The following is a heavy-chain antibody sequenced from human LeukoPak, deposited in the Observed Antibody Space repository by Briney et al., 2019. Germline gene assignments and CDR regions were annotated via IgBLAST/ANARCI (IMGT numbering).Heavy chain of an antibody. CDR2: INSDGTST. CDR3: ATSEARSNGWYVY. Sequence: GGSLRLSCAASGFTLSSYWMHWVRQAPGKGLVWVSRINSDGTSTTFADSVKGRFTISRDNAKNMLYLQMNSLRAEDTAVYYCATSEARSNGWYVYWGQGTLVTVSS. J-gene: IGHJ4*02. CDR1: GFTLSSYW. V-gene: IGHV3-74*01. D-gene: IGHD6-19*01.